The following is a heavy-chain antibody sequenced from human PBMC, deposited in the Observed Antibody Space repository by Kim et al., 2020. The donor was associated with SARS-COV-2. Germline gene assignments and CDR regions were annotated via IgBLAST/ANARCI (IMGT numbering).Heavy chain of an antibody. CDR1: GFTFSSYA. Sequence: GSLRLSCAASGFTFSSYAMHWVRQAPGKGLEWVAVISYDGSNKYYVDSVKGRFTISRDNSKNTLYLQMNSLRAEDTAVYYCARVVSSGYYHDYWGQGTLVTVSS. V-gene: IGHV3-30*04. D-gene: IGHD3-22*01. J-gene: IGHJ4*02. CDR3: ARVVSSGYYHDY. CDR2: ISYDGSNK.